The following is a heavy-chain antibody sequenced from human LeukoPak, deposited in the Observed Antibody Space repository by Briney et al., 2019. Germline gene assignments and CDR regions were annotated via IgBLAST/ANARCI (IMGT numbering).Heavy chain of an antibody. J-gene: IGHJ4*02. D-gene: IGHD5/OR15-5a*01. Sequence: GGSLRLSCAASGFTFSNHAMNWVRQAPGKGLEWVSTISGSGDATYYADSVKGRFTISRDNSKNTLYLQMNSLRAEDTAVYYCAKGLFYVNLDYWGQGTLVTVSS. CDR3: AKGLFYVNLDY. CDR2: ISGSGDAT. V-gene: IGHV3-23*01. CDR1: GFTFSNHA.